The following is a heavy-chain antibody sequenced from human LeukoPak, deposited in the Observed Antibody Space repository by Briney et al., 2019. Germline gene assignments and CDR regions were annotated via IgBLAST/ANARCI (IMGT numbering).Heavy chain of an antibody. CDR3: AREVDNPYWYFDL. CDR1: GGPISSGDYY. J-gene: IGHJ2*01. D-gene: IGHD1-1*01. CDR2: IYYSGST. V-gene: IGHV4-30-4*08. Sequence: SETLSLTCTVSGGPISSGDYYWSWIRQPPGKGLEWIGYIYYSGSTYYNPSLKSRVTISVDTSKNQFSLKLSSVTAADTAVYYCAREVDNPYWYFDLWGRGTLVTVSS.